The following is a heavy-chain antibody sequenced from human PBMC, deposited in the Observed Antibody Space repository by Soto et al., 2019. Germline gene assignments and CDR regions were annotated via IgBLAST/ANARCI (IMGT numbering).Heavy chain of an antibody. Sequence: SVKVSCKASGGTFSSYAISWVRQAPGQGLEWMGGIIPIFGTANYAQKFQGRVTITEDESTSTTYLELSTMRYDDTAVYYGARAKTDSVVVDIWGEGTTVTV. J-gene: IGHJ3*02. CDR3: ARAKTDSVVVDI. V-gene: IGHV1-69*13. CDR1: GGTFSSYA. CDR2: IIPIFGTA.